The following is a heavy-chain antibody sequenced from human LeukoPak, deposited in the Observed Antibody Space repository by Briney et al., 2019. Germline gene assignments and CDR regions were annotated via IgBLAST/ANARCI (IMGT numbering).Heavy chain of an antibody. CDR3: ARGGSWYYFDN. Sequence: ASVKVSCKASGYTFTNYYIHWVRQAPGQGLEWLGIINPGAGSTGYAQKFRGRVTMTRDTSTSTVYMDLSSLTSEDTAVYKCARGGSWYYFDNWGQGTLVTVSS. J-gene: IGHJ4*02. V-gene: IGHV1-46*01. D-gene: IGHD6-13*01. CDR2: INPGAGST. CDR1: GYTFTNYY.